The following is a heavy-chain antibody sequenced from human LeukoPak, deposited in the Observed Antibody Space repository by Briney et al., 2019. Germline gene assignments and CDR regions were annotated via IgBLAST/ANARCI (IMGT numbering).Heavy chain of an antibody. J-gene: IGHJ4*02. CDR1: GYTFTSYA. Sequence: ASVKVSCKASGYTFTSYAMHWVRQAPGQTLEWMGWINAGNGNTKYSQKFQGRVTITRDTSASTAYMELSSLRSEDTAVYYCASVDMGTGYSFDYWGQGTLVTVSS. D-gene: IGHD5-12*01. V-gene: IGHV1-3*01. CDR3: ASVDMGTGYSFDY. CDR2: INAGNGNT.